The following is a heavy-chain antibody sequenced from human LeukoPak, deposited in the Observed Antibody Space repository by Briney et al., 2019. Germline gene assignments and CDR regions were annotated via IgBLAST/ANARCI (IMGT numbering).Heavy chain of an antibody. Sequence: GGSLRLSCAASGFTFSSYAMSWVRQAPGKGLEWVSYSSSSSSTIYYADSVKGRFTISRDNAKNSLYLQMNSLRAEDTAVYYCARGLAGYYYDSSGYQDDLDAFDIWGQGTMVTVSS. CDR3: ARGLAGYYYDSSGYQDDLDAFDI. D-gene: IGHD3-22*01. CDR2: SSSSSSTI. V-gene: IGHV3-48*04. CDR1: GFTFSSYA. J-gene: IGHJ3*02.